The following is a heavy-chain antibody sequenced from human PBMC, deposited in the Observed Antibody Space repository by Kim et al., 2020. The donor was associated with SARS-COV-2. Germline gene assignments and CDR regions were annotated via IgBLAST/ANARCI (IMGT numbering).Heavy chain of an antibody. Sequence: GGSLRLSCAASGFTFDDYAMHWVRQAPGKGLEWVSGISWNSGIIGYADSVKGRFTISRDNAKNSLYLQMNSLRAEDTALYYCAKDSMGTARIRGGWLDYWGQGTLVTVSS. CDR3: AKDSMGTARIRGGWLDY. V-gene: IGHV3-9*01. CDR1: GFTFDDYA. CDR2: ISWNSGII. J-gene: IGHJ4*02. D-gene: IGHD6-19*01.